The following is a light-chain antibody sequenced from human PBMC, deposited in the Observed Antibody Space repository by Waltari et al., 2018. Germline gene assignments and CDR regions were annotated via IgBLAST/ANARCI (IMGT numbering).Light chain of an antibody. CDR1: SGHSTNI. J-gene: IGLJ3*02. CDR3: QTGGHGTWV. Sequence: QLVLTQSPSASASLGASVKLTCTLDSGHSTNIIAWHQQQPEKGPRYLMKVNSDGSHGKGDEIPDRFSGSSSSSGAERYLTISSVQSEDEADYYCQTGGHGTWVFGGGTKLTVL. V-gene: IGLV4-69*01. CDR2: VNSDGSH.